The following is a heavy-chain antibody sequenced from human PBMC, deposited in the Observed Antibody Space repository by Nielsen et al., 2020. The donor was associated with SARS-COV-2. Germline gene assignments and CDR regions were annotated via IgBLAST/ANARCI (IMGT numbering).Heavy chain of an antibody. D-gene: IGHD6-19*01. CDR1: GGTFSSYA. V-gene: IGHV1-69*13. CDR3: ARRYSSGRGMYYFDY. J-gene: IGHJ4*02. Sequence: SVKVSCKASGGTFSSYAISWVRQAPGQGLEWMGGIIPIFGTANYAQKFQGRVTITAYESTSTAYMELSSLRSEDTAVYYCARRYSSGRGMYYFDYWGQGTLVTASS. CDR2: IIPIFGTA.